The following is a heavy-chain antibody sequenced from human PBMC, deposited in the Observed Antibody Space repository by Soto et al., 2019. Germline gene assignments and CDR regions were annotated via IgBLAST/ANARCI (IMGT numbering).Heavy chain of an antibody. Sequence: LRLSCAASWFTVSINYMSLVRQAPVKGLEWVSVIYSGGSTYYADSVKGRFTISRDNSRNTLYLQMNSLRAEDTAVYYCARDVGDYYGSGYYYYYGMDVWGQGTTVTVSS. CDR3: ARDVGDYYGSGYYYYYGMDV. D-gene: IGHD3-10*01. CDR2: IYSGGST. V-gene: IGHV3-53*01. J-gene: IGHJ6*02. CDR1: WFTVSINY.